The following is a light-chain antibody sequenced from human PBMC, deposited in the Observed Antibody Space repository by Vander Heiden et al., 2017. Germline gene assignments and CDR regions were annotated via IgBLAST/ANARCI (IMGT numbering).Light chain of an antibody. CDR3: QQEESSPST. Sequence: DIQMTQSPSTLSASVGDRVTITCRASQSINSWLAWYQQKPGKVPNLLIYKASSLERGGPSRFSGSGSGTEFTLTISSLQPDDFATYYCQQEESSPSTFGGGTKVEIK. CDR2: KAS. V-gene: IGKV1-5*03. J-gene: IGKJ4*01. CDR1: QSINSW.